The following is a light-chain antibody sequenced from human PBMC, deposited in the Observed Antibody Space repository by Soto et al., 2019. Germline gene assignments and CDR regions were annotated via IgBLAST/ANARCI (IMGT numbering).Light chain of an antibody. V-gene: IGLV2-23*01. CDR1: SSDVGSYNL. CDR3: CSYAGSRV. CDR2: EGS. Sequence: QSVLTQPASVSGSPGQSITISCTGTSSDVGSYNLVSWYQQHPGKAPKLMIYEGSKRPSGVSNRFSGSKSGNPASLTISGLQGEDEADYYCCSYAGSRVFGGGTKLTVL. J-gene: IGLJ3*02.